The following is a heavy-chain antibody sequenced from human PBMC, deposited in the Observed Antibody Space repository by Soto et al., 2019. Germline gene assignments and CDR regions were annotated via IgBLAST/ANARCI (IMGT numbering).Heavy chain of an antibody. V-gene: IGHV4-4*07. J-gene: IGHJ3*02. CDR1: GGSISSYY. Sequence: SETLSLTCTVSGGSISSYYWSWIRQPAGKGLEWIGRIYTSGSTNYNPSLKSRVTMSVDTSKNQFSLKLSSVTAADTAVYYCATWLGSDYYDSSGYYYDAFDIWGQGTMVTVSS. CDR2: IYTSGST. D-gene: IGHD3-22*01. CDR3: ATWLGSDYYDSSGYYYDAFDI.